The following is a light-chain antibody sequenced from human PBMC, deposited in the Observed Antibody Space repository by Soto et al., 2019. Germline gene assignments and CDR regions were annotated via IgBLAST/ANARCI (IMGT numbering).Light chain of an antibody. Sequence: QSALTQPASVSGSPGQSITISCTGTNKDIGLHDFVSWHQQHPGKAPKFIIYGISNRPSGVSNRFSGSKSGNTASLTISRLQVDDEAHYYCSSYTSTFTWVFGGGTQLTVL. CDR2: GIS. CDR3: SSYTSTFTWV. J-gene: IGLJ3*02. CDR1: NKDIGLHDF. V-gene: IGLV2-14*01.